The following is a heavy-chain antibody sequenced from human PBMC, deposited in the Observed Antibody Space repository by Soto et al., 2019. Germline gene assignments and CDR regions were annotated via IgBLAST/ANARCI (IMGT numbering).Heavy chain of an antibody. CDR3: ARVDLFDCLLSD. CDR1: GYTFTSYG. CDR2: ISPYNGNT. V-gene: IGHV1-18*04. D-gene: IGHD3-9*01. Sequence: QVHLVQSGAEVKKTGASVKVSCKASGYTFTSYGISWVRQAPGQGLEWMGWISPYNGNTKYAQKLQGRVTMTTDTSTNTAYMDLRSLRSDDTALYYCARVDLFDCLLSDWGQGTLVTVSS. J-gene: IGHJ4*02.